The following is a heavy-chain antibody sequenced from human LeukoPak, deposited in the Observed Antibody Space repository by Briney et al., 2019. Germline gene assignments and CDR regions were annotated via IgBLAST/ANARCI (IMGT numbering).Heavy chain of an antibody. CDR3: VGGPAAQYYFDY. CDR1: GYTFASYD. CDR2: MNPNSGNT. Sequence: ASVKVSCKASGYTFASYDINWVRQATGQGLEWMGWMNPNSGNTGYAQKFQGRVTMTRNTSISTAYMELSSLRSEDTAVYYCVGGPAAQYYFDYWGQGTLVTVSS. D-gene: IGHD6-13*01. J-gene: IGHJ4*02. V-gene: IGHV1-8*01.